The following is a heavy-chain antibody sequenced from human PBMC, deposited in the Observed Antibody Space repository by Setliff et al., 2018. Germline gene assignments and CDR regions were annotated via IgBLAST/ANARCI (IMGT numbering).Heavy chain of an antibody. CDR1: GGTFSSYA. CDR3: ARGVRGIFGVVILYYYYYMDV. D-gene: IGHD3-3*01. CDR2: IIPIFGTA. Sequence: ASVKVSCKASGGTFSSYAISWVRQAPGQGLEWMGGIIPIFGTANYAQKFQGRVTITADEPTSTAYMELSSLRSEDTAVYYCARGVRGIFGVVILYYYYYMDVWGKGTTVTVSS. J-gene: IGHJ6*03. V-gene: IGHV1-69*13.